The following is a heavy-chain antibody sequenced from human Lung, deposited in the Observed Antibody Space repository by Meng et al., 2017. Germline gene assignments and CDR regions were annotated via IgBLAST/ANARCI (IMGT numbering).Heavy chain of an antibody. V-gene: IGHV1-2*06. CDR2: INPKSGDT. J-gene: IGHJ4*02. Sequence: QLPLVTTGAEVKMPGASVKVSCTASGYSFPDYWLHWVRRAPGQGLEWMGRINPKSGDTHYAQRFQGRVTMTGDTSISTAYMELSGLRSDDTAMYYCARDEDISAAGKLFGDYWGQGTLVTVSS. CDR1: GYSFPDYW. D-gene: IGHD6-13*01. CDR3: ARDEDISAAGKLFGDY.